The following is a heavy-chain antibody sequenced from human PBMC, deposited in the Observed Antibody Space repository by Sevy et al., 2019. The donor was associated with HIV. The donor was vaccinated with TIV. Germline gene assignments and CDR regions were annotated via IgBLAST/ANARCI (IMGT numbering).Heavy chain of an antibody. J-gene: IGHJ4*02. CDR2: ISGSGGST. CDR3: AKGPDSSGWEGEDY. Sequence: GGSLRLSCAASGFTFSSYAMSWVRQAPGKGLEWVSAISGSGGSTYYADSVKGRFTISRDNSKNTLYLQMNSVRAEDTAVYYCAKGPDSSGWEGEDYWGQGTLVTVSS. CDR1: GFTFSSYA. V-gene: IGHV3-23*01. D-gene: IGHD6-19*01.